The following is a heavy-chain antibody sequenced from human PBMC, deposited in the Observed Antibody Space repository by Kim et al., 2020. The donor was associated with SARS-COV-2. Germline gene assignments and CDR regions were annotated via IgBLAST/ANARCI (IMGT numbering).Heavy chain of an antibody. CDR2: IRNKANNYAT. V-gene: IGHV3-73*01. D-gene: IGHD7-27*01. J-gene: IGHJ4*02. CDR3: TRLIDWGSDY. Sequence: GGSLRLSCVASGFTFSGSAMHWVRQASGKGLEWVGRIRNKANNYATAYAASVKGRFTISRDDSKNTAYLQMNSLKTEDTAVYYCTRLIDWGSDYWGQGTLVTVSS. CDR1: GFTFSGSA.